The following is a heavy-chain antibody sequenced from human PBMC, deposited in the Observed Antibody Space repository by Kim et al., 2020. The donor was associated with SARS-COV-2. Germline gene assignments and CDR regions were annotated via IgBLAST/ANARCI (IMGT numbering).Heavy chain of an antibody. Sequence: SETLSLTCTVSGGSISSSSYYWGWIRQPPGKGLEWIGSIYYSGSTYYNPSLKSRVTISVDTSKNQFSLKLSSVTAADTAVYYCARGLKRQWLVPDHWFDPWGQGTLVTVSS. CDR2: IYYSGST. CDR1: GGSISSSSYY. J-gene: IGHJ5*02. D-gene: IGHD6-19*01. CDR3: ARGLKRQWLVPDHWFDP. V-gene: IGHV4-39*07.